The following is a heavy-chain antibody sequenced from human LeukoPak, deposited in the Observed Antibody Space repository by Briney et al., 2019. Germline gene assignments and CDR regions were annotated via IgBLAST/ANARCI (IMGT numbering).Heavy chain of an antibody. J-gene: IGHJ5*02. V-gene: IGHV4-61*02. Sequence: SQTLSLTCTVSGGSISSGSYYWSWIRQPAGKGLEWIGRIYTSGSTNYNPSLKSRVTISVDTSKNQFSLKLSSVTAADTAVYYCARDYDFWSGYYANWFDPWGQGTLVTVSS. CDR3: ARDYDFWSGYYANWFDP. CDR1: GGSISSGSYY. CDR2: IYTSGST. D-gene: IGHD3-3*01.